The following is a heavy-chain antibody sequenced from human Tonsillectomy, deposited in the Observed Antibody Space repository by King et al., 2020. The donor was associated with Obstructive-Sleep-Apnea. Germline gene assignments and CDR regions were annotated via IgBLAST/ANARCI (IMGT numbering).Heavy chain of an antibody. V-gene: IGHV3-9*01. CDR1: GFNFDDYA. D-gene: IGHD4/OR15-4a*01. Sequence: VQLVESGGGLVQPGRSLRLSCAASGFNFDDYAMHWVRQAPGKGLEWVSGISWNSGSIAYADSVKGRFTISRDNAKNSLSLQMNSLRAEDTAVYYCARDLPNVYWGQGTLVTVSS. CDR3: ARDLPNVY. J-gene: IGHJ4*02. CDR2: ISWNSGSI.